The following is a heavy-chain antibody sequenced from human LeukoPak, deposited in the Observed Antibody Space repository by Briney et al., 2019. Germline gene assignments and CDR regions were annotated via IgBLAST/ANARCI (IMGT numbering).Heavy chain of an antibody. CDR3: TREGPEYKYAFQY. CDR1: GFTFSSYA. V-gene: IGHV3-30-3*01. Sequence: GGSLRLSCSASGFTFSSYALHWVRQAPGKGLEWVAFISYDGINQYYADSVKGRFTVSRDDSKNTLYLQINSLRVEDTAVYYCTREGPEYKYAFQYWGQGTLATVSS. J-gene: IGHJ4*02. D-gene: IGHD2-8*01. CDR2: ISYDGINQ.